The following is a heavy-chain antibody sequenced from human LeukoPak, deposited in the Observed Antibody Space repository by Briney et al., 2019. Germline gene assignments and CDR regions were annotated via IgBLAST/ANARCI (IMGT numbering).Heavy chain of an antibody. CDR3: TRDDAGTTMITPGAFDV. Sequence: GGSLRLSCEASGFTFADYEMSWFRQAPGKGPEWILYISATGNTKYYADSVRGRFTISRDNSRNTLYLQLNSLRVEDTALYFCTRDDAGTTMITPGAFDVWGQGTMVTVSS. D-gene: IGHD4-23*01. CDR2: ISATGNTK. J-gene: IGHJ3*01. CDR1: GFTFADYE. V-gene: IGHV3-11*01.